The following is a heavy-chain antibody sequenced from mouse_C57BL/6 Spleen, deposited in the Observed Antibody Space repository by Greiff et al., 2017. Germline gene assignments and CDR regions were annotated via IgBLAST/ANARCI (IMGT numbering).Heavy chain of an antibody. CDR3: AKDTSVVAHFDY. CDR1: GYTFTGYW. D-gene: IGHD1-1*01. Sequence: QVQLKESGAELMKPGASVKLSCKATGYTFTGYWIEWVKQRPGHGLEWIGEILPGSGSTNYNETFKGTATITADTSSNTAYMQLSSLTTEDSAIYYCAKDTSVVAHFDYWGKGTTLTGSS. CDR2: ILPGSGST. V-gene: IGHV1-9*01. J-gene: IGHJ2*01.